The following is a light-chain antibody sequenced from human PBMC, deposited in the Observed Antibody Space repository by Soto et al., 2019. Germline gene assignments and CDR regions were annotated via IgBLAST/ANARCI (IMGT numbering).Light chain of an antibody. CDR3: QQYNSWPQA. V-gene: IGKV3-20*01. Sequence: EIVLTQSPGTLSLSPGERATLSCRASQSVSSSYLAWYQQKPGQAPRLLIYGASTGATDIPDRFSGSGSGTEFTLTISSLQPDDFAVYYCQQYNSWPQAFGQGTKVDIK. J-gene: IGKJ1*01. CDR1: QSVSSSY. CDR2: GAS.